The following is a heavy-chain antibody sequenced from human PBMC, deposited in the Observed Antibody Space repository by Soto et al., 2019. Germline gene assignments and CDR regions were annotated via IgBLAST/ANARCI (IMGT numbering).Heavy chain of an antibody. V-gene: IGHV3-23*01. Sequence: GGSLRLSCATSGFNFNNYAMSWVRQAPGERLEWVSFISSSGGTTYYADSVKGRFTISRDNSRNTVFLQMNTLGAEDTAIYYCATLMTVTGPGWGRASEYWGQGTRVTVSS. D-gene: IGHD6-19*01. CDR2: ISSSGGTT. J-gene: IGHJ4*02. CDR3: ATLMTVTGPGWGRASEY. CDR1: GFNFNNYA.